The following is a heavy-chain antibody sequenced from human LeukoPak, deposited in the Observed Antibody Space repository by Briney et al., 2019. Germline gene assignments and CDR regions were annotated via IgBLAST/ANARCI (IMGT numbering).Heavy chain of an antibody. CDR3: ARDSYYYDSRGYYRFDY. Sequence: SETLSLTCTVSGGSISSSSYYWSWIRQPAGKGLEWIGRIYTSGSTNYNPSLKSRVTMSVDTSKNQLSLKLRSVTAADTAVYYCARDSYYYDSRGYYRFDYWGQGTLVTVSS. CDR2: IYTSGST. CDR1: GGSISSSSYY. V-gene: IGHV4-61*02. J-gene: IGHJ4*02. D-gene: IGHD3-22*01.